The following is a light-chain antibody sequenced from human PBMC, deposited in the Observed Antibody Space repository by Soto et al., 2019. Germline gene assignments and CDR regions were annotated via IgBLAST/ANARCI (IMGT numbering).Light chain of an antibody. J-gene: IGKJ1*01. Sequence: EIVVTQSPGTLSLSPGERATLSCRASQSVSSSYLAWYQQKPGQATRLLIYGASSMATGIPDRFSGSGSGTDFTLTISRLEPEDFSVYYCQQYGSSPLTFGQGTKVEIK. CDR3: QQYGSSPLT. CDR2: GAS. V-gene: IGKV3-20*01. CDR1: QSVSSSY.